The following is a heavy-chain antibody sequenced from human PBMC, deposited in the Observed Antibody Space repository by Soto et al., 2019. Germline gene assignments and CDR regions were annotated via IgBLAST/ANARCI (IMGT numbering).Heavy chain of an antibody. Sequence: EVQLLESGGGSVQPGGSLRLSCAASGFTFSTYALTWVRQAPGKGLEWVSSISSSGGSTYYADSVKGRFTISRDNFKNTLELQMNSLRAEDTAMYYCANKDRWMPDSYWGQGTLVTVSS. CDR3: ANKDRWMPDSY. V-gene: IGHV3-23*01. D-gene: IGHD5-12*01. J-gene: IGHJ4*02. CDR1: GFTFSTYA. CDR2: ISSSGGST.